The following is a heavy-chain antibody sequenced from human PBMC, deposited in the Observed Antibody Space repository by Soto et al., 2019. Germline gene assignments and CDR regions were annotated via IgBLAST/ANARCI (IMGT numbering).Heavy chain of an antibody. CDR2: LGGNGFTT. Sequence: EVQLLESGGGLVQPGGSLRLSCEASGFTFGSYAMSWVRQAPGKGPEWVAILGGNGFTTYYADSVKGRFTISGDKSKSTLFLQMNSLRADDTGVYYCAKALRPSLNFFYYMDVWGRGTSVTVSS. CDR3: AKALRPSLNFFYYMDV. J-gene: IGHJ6*03. V-gene: IGHV3-23*01. CDR1: GFTFGSYA. D-gene: IGHD2-2*01.